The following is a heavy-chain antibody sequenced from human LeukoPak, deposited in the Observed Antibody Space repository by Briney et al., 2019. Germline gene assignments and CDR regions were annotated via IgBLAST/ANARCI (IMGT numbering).Heavy chain of an antibody. Sequence: GGSLRLSCAASGFTFSSYAMSWVRQAPGKGLEWVSAISASGGSTYYADSVKGRFTISRDNSKNTLYLQMNSLRAEDTAVYYCAKDGSGYYCVYFDYWGQGTLVTVSS. CDR2: ISASGGST. CDR1: GFTFSSYA. CDR3: AKDGSGYYCVYFDY. J-gene: IGHJ4*02. D-gene: IGHD3-22*01. V-gene: IGHV3-23*01.